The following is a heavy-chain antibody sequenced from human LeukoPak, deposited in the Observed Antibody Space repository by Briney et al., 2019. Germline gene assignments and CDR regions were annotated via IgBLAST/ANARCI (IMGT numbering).Heavy chain of an antibody. Sequence: GGSLRLSCAASGFTFSSYAMSWVRQAPGKGLEWVSAISGSGGSTYYADSVKGRFTISRDNSKNTLYLQMNSLRAEDTAVYYCAKVGGVRGVHYGMDVWGQGTTVTVSS. CDR3: AKVGGVRGVHYGMDV. CDR2: ISGSGGST. D-gene: IGHD3-10*01. V-gene: IGHV3-23*01. CDR1: GFTFSSYA. J-gene: IGHJ6*02.